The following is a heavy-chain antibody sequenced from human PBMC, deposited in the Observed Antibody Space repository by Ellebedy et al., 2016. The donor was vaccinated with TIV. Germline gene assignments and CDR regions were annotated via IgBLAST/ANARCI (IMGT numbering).Heavy chain of an antibody. D-gene: IGHD2-15*01. Sequence: SETLSLTCTVSGGSISSYYWSWIRQPPGKGLEWIGYIYYSGSTNYNPSLKSRVTISVDTSKNEFSLKLSSVTAADTALYYCAKMSWWGGFDYWGQGSLVTVSS. CDR1: GGSISSYY. V-gene: IGHV4-59*12. J-gene: IGHJ4*02. CDR2: IYYSGST. CDR3: AKMSWWGGFDY.